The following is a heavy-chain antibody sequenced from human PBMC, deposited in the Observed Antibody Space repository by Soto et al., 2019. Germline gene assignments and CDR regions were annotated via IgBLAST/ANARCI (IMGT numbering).Heavy chain of an antibody. J-gene: IGHJ5*02. CDR2: IKKDGSEK. CDR3: ARENGYSSGWYSYNWFDP. V-gene: IGHV3-7*01. CDR1: GFTFSSYW. Sequence: EVQLVESGGGLVQPGGSLRLSCAASGFTFSSYWMSWVRQAPGKGLGGLANIKKDGSEKYIVASVKGRFTISGDNAKNSLYLEMNSRRAEDTAVYYCARENGYSSGWYSYNWFDPWGQGTLVTVSS. D-gene: IGHD6-19*01.